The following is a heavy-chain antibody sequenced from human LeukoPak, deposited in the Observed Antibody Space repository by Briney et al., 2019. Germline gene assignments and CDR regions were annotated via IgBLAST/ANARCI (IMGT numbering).Heavy chain of an antibody. V-gene: IGHV1-2*06. Sequence: ASVKVSCKASGGTFSSYAISWVRQAPGQGLEWMGRINPNSGGTNYAQKFQGRVTMTRDTSISTAYMELSRLRSDDTAVYYCATSIAAAGGNDYWGQGTLVTVSS. CDR1: GGTFSSYA. CDR2: INPNSGGT. CDR3: ATSIAAAGGNDY. J-gene: IGHJ4*02. D-gene: IGHD6-13*01.